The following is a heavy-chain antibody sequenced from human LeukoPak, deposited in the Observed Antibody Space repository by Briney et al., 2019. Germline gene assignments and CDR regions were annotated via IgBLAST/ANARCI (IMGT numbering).Heavy chain of an antibody. CDR2: ISGSGGST. D-gene: IGHD3-22*01. V-gene: IGHV3-23*01. Sequence: GGTLRLSCAASGFTFSSYGMSWVRQAPGKGLEWVSAISGSGGSTYYADSVKGRFTISRDNSKNTLYLQMNSLRAEDTAVYYCAKDPQPYYYDSSGYDYWGQGTLVTVSS. J-gene: IGHJ4*02. CDR3: AKDPQPYYYDSSGYDY. CDR1: GFTFSSYG.